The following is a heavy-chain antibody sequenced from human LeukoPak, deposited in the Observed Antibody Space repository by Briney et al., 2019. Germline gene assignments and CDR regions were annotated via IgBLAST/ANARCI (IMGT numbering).Heavy chain of an antibody. CDR3: ARGTYGYYMDV. V-gene: IGHV4-38-2*02. CDR2: IYRSGST. Sequence: PSETLSLTCSGSNYSISNSLYWGWLRPPPGKGLEWIGSIYRSGSTFYNPSLKSRVTISLDTSKNQFSLKLSSVPAADTAVYFCARGTYGYYMDVWGKGTTVTVPS. J-gene: IGHJ6*03. CDR1: NYSISNSLY. D-gene: IGHD4-17*01.